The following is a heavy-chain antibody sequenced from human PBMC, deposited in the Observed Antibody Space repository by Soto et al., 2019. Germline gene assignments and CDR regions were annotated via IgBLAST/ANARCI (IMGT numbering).Heavy chain of an antibody. CDR1: GGSISSSSYY. CDR3: ARDIVVVVAATFWFAP. CDR2: IYYSGST. V-gene: IGHV4-39*01. J-gene: IGHJ5*02. D-gene: IGHD2-15*01. Sequence: PSETLSLTCTVSGGSISSSSYYWGWIRQPPGKGLEWIGSIYYSGSTYYNPSLKSRVTISVDTSKNQFSLKLSSVTAADTAVYYCARDIVVVVAATFWFAPWGQGTLVTVSS.